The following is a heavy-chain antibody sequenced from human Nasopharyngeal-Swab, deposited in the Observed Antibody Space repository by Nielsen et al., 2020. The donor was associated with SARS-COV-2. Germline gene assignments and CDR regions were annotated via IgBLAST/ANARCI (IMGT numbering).Heavy chain of an antibody. CDR2: MKSKTDAGTT. CDR3: TTDIEWELLPSDY. Sequence: GECLKISCAASGFTFSNAWMSWVRPAPGKGLEWVGRMKSKTDAGTTDYAAPLKGRFTTSRDDSNNTLYLQMNSLKTEDTAVDYCTTDIEWELLPSDYWGQGTLVTVSS. V-gene: IGHV3-15*01. CDR1: GFTFSNAW. D-gene: IGHD1-26*01. J-gene: IGHJ4*02.